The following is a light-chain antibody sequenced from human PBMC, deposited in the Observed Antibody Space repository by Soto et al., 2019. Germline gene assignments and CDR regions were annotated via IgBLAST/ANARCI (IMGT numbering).Light chain of an antibody. V-gene: IGKV3-20*01. CDR2: GAS. CDR3: QQYGRSPWT. CDR1: QSVSSGY. Sequence: EIVLTKSPGTMSLSPGERASLSCRASQSVSSGYLAWYQQKPGQDQRLLSYGASSRATGIPPRFSGGGSGTDFTLTITRLQPEDFAVYYCQQYGRSPWTFGQGTKVDI. J-gene: IGKJ1*01.